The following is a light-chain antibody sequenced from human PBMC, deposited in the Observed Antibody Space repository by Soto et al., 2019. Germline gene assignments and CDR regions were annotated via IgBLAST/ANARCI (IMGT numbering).Light chain of an antibody. CDR2: YAS. Sequence: EMVMTQSPATLSVSPGERVTLSCRASESVHSNLAWYQQKPGQGPSLLIYYASTRVTGVPDRFSGSGSGTEFTLTISSLQSEDCGVYYCQHYSNCPPTFGPGTKVEIK. V-gene: IGKV3-15*01. J-gene: IGKJ3*01. CDR1: ESVHSN. CDR3: QHYSNCPPT.